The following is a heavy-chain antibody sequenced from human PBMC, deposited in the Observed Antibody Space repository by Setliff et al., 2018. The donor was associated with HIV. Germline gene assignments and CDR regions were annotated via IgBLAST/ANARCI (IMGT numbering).Heavy chain of an antibody. CDR1: GGSISSYY. CDR3: ARHGLTGDLNAFDI. D-gene: IGHD7-27*01. CDR2: ISYSGST. V-gene: IGHV4-59*08. J-gene: IGHJ3*02. Sequence: SETLSLTCTVSGGSISSYYWSWIRQPPGKGLEWIGYISYSGSTNYNPSLKSRVTISVDTSKNQFSLKLSSVTAADTAVYYCARHGLTGDLNAFDIWGQGTMVTVSS.